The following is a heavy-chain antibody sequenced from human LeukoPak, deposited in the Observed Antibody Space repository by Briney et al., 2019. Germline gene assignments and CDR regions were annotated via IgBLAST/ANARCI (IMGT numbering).Heavy chain of an antibody. Sequence: GGSLTLSCAASGFTFSSYDMHWVRQAPGKGLEWVAFIRYDGSNKYYADSVKGRFTISRDNSKNTLYLQMNSLRAEDTAVYYCAKDGSGSSWYYYYYYMDVWGKGTTVTVSS. CDR3: AKDGSGSSWYYYYYYMDV. D-gene: IGHD6-13*01. CDR1: GFTFSSYD. J-gene: IGHJ6*03. CDR2: IRYDGSNK. V-gene: IGHV3-30*02.